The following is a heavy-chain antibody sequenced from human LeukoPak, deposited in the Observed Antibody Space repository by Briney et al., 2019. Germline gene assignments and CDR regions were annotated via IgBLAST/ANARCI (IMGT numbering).Heavy chain of an antibody. Sequence: GGSLRLSCAASGFTFSSYSMNWVRQAPGKGLEWVSSISSSSSYIYYADSVKGRFTISRDNAENSLYLQMNSLRAEDTAVYYCARDRGWATVTDWFDPWGQGTLVTVSS. CDR1: GFTFSSYS. V-gene: IGHV3-21*01. CDR2: ISSSSSYI. CDR3: ARDRGWATVTDWFDP. D-gene: IGHD4-17*01. J-gene: IGHJ5*02.